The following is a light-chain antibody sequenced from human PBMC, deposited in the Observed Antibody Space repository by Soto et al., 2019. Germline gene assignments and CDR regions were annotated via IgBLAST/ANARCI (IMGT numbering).Light chain of an antibody. V-gene: IGKV1-39*01. CDR1: ETIIDY. Sequence: DIQMSQSPSSLSASVGDSVTITCRASETIIDYLNWYQQQPGEAPKLLIFSASSLHSGVPSRFSGSGSGTDFTLTISRLEPEDFAVYYCQQYDGSLYTFGQGTKLEIK. CDR2: SAS. CDR3: QQYDGSLYT. J-gene: IGKJ2*01.